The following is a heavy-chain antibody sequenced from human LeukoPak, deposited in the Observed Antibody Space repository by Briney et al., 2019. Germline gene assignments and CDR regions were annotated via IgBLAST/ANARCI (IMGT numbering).Heavy chain of an antibody. CDR2: ISSDGSNR. CDR3: TTSPVYYYDISGYSSEAFDI. CDR1: GFTFSTYG. D-gene: IGHD3-22*01. V-gene: IGHV3-30*03. Sequence: GGSLRLSCAASGFTFSTYGMHWVRQAPGKGLDWVAVISSDGSNRYYADSVKGRFTISRDNSKNTVHLQMNRLKTEDTAVYYCTTSPVYYYDISGYSSEAFDIWGQGTMVTVSS. J-gene: IGHJ3*02.